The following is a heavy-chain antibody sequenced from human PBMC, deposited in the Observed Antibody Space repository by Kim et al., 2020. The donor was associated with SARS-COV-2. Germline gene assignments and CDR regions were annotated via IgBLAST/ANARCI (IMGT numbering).Heavy chain of an antibody. CDR1: GFTLRSYA. CDR3: ARDLCSGGSCYSDALDY. J-gene: IGHJ4*01. CDR2: ISGNGGST. D-gene: IGHD2-15*01. Sequence: GGSLRLSCAASGFTLRSYAMNWVRQAPGKGLEWVASISGNGGSTYYADSVKGRSTISRDNSKNTFYLQLNSLRAEDTAIYYCARDLCSGGSCYSDALDY. V-gene: IGHV3-23*01.